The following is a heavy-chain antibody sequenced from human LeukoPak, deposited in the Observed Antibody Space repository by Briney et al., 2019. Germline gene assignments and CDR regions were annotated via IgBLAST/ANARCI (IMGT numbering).Heavy chain of an antibody. CDR1: GFSISSYY. D-gene: IGHD3-16*01. V-gene: IGHV4-59*01. Sequence: SETLSLTCTVSGFSISSYYLSWIRQPPGKGLEWIGYTYYSGSTNYNPSLKSRVTISVDTSKNQFSLKLSSVTAADTAVYYCARRDLNGGNFDYWGQGTLVTVSS. CDR3: ARRDLNGGNFDY. J-gene: IGHJ4*02. CDR2: TYYSGST.